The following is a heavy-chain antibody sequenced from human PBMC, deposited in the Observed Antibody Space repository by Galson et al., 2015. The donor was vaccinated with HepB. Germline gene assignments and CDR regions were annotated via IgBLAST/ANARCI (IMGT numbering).Heavy chain of an antibody. CDR1: GFTFSSYG. CDR3: AKEYSGSYYFFDY. V-gene: IGHV3-30*18. J-gene: IGHJ4*02. D-gene: IGHD1-26*01. Sequence: SLRLSCAASGFTFSSYGTHWVRQAPGKGLEWVAVISYDGSNKYYADSVKGRFTISRDNSKNTLYLQMNSLRAEDTAVYYCAKEYSGSYYFFDYWGQGTLVTVSS. CDR2: ISYDGSNK.